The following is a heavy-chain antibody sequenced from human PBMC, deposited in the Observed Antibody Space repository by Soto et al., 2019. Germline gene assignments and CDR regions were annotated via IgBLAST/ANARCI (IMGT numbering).Heavy chain of an antibody. CDR1: GLSLNNDRLG. J-gene: IGHJ5*02. D-gene: IGHD2-2*01. V-gene: IGHV2-26*01. CDR2: IFSNDDK. Sequence: SGPTLVNPTETLTLTCTVSGLSLNNDRLGVSWIRQPPGKALEWLAHIFSNDDKSYSTPLKSRLTISKDTSRSQVVLTMTNMDPVDSATYYCALIKDCSRTDCYLAPFDPWGQGTLVTVYS. CDR3: ALIKDCSRTDCYLAPFDP.